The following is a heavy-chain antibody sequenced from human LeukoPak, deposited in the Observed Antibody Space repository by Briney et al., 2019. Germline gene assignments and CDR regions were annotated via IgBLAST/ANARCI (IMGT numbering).Heavy chain of an antibody. V-gene: IGHV4-34*01. CDR3: ARSSRLYSGSWYARAPNWFDP. CDR2: INHSGST. J-gene: IGHJ5*02. CDR1: GGSFSGYY. D-gene: IGHD6-13*01. Sequence: SETLSLTCAVYGGSFSGYYWSWIRQPPGKGLEWIGEINHSGSTNYNPSLKSRVTISVDTSKNQFSLKLSSVTAADTAVYYCARSSRLYSGSWYARAPNWFDPWGQGTLVTVSS.